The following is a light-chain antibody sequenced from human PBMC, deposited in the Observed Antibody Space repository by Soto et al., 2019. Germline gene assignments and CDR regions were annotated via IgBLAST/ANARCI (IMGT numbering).Light chain of an antibody. CDR1: SSDVGGYNY. Sequence: QSALTQPASVSGSPGQSITISCTGTSSDVGGYNYVSWYQQHPGKAPKLMIYEVGNRPSGVSNRFSGSKSGNTASLTISGLQAEDEADYYCSSYTSSRGVVFGGGTKLTVL. V-gene: IGLV2-14*01. CDR2: EVG. CDR3: SSYTSSRGVV. J-gene: IGLJ2*01.